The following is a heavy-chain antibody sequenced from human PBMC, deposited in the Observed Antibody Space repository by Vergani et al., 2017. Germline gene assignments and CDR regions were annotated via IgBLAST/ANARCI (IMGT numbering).Heavy chain of an antibody. J-gene: IGHJ5*02. D-gene: IGHD3-3*01. V-gene: IGHV5-51*03. CDR1: GYSITNYW. Sequence: EVQLVQSGAEVKKPGESLTISCQGSGYSITNYWIAWVRQRPGKGLEWMGIIYAGDSDVRYSPSFQGQVTMSVDKSLSTAYLQWSSLKASDTATYYCAKTHDFSSLYSSYNGCDPWGQGTQVTVSS. CDR2: IYAGDSDV. CDR3: AKTHDFSSLYSSYNGCDP.